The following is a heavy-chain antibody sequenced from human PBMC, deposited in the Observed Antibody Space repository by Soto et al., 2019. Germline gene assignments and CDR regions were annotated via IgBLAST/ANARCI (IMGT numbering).Heavy chain of an antibody. CDR2: ISLYSDGT. CDR1: GYTFSNYG. CDR3: ERGVPGDAAWFGP. D-gene: IGHD2-2*01. J-gene: IGHJ5*02. V-gene: IGHV1-18*01. Sequence: QVQLVQSGGEVKRPGASVKVSCTTSGYTFSNYGITWVRQAPGQPLEWLGWISLYSDGTNYAQKFQGRASMTTDTSTTTAYMELRSLRSDDTAVYYCERGVPGDAAWFGPWGHGTLVTVSS.